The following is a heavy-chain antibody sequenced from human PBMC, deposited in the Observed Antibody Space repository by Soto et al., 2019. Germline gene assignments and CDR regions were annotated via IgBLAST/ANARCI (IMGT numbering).Heavy chain of an antibody. J-gene: IGHJ5*02. CDR3: ARELSSSSSNWFDP. V-gene: IGHV4-30-2*01. CDR1: GGSISSGGYS. CDR2: IYHSGST. D-gene: IGHD6-6*01. Sequence: QLQLQESGSGLVKASQTLSLTCAVSGGSISSGGYSWSWIRQPPGKGLEWIGYIYHSGSTYYNPSLKSRVTISVDRSKNQFSLKLSSVTAADTAVYYCARELSSSSSNWFDPWGQGTLVTVSS.